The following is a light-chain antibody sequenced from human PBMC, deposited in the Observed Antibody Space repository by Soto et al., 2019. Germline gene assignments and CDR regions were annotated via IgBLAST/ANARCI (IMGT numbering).Light chain of an antibody. V-gene: IGKV1-5*03. CDR3: QQYDNYSAWT. J-gene: IGKJ1*01. CDR2: KAS. CDR1: QSISDW. Sequence: DIQMTQSPSTLSASVGDRVTFTCRASQSISDWLAWYQQKPGKAPKLLIYKASTLESGVPSRFSGSGSRTEFTLTISSLQPDDFGTYYCQQYDNYSAWTFGQGTNVEIK.